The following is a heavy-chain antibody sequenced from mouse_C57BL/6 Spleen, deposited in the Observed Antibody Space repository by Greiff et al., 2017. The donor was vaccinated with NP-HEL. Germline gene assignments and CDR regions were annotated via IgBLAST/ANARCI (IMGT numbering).Heavy chain of an antibody. V-gene: IGHV1-82*01. CDR2: IYPGDGDT. D-gene: IGHD4-1*01. Sequence: QVQLKESGPELVKPGASVKISCKASGYAFSSSWMNWVKQRPGKGLEWIGRIYPGDGDTNYNGKFKGKATLTADKSSSTAYMQLSSLTSEDSAVYFCARGWDGDYWGQGTTLTVSS. CDR1: GYAFSSSW. CDR3: ARGWDGDY. J-gene: IGHJ2*01.